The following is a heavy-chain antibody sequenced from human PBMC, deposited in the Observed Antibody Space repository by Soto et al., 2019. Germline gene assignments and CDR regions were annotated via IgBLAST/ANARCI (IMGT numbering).Heavy chain of an antibody. D-gene: IGHD2-21*01. Sequence: SVKVACKASGGTFSSYAISWVRQAPGQGLEWMGGIIPIFGTANYAQKFQGRVTITADKSTSTAYMELSSLRSEDTAVYYCARGLTDWYNWFDPWGQRTLVTVSS. CDR2: IIPIFGTA. V-gene: IGHV1-69*06. CDR1: GGTFSSYA. J-gene: IGHJ5*02. CDR3: ARGLTDWYNWFDP.